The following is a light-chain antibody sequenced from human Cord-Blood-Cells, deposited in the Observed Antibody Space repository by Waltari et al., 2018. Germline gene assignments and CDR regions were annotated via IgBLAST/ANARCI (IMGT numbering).Light chain of an antibody. CDR1: SSNIGAGYD. J-gene: IGLJ2*01. CDR3: QAYDSSLSGVV. V-gene: IGLV1-40*01. CDR2: GNS. Sequence: QSVLTQPPSVSGAPGQRVTISCTGSSSNIGAGYDVHWYQQLPGTAPKLLIYGNSNRPEGVPDRFSGAKSGTSASLAITGLQAEDEADYYCQAYDSSLSGVVFGGGTKLTVL.